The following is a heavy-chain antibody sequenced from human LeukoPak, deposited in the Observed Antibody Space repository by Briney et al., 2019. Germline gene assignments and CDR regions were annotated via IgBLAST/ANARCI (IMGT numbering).Heavy chain of an antibody. CDR2: ISSSGGVT. CDR3: ATRPPSETYYAVSDF. CDR1: GLTFSRHG. J-gene: IGHJ4*02. V-gene: IGHV3-23*01. D-gene: IGHD1-26*01. Sequence: GGTLRLSCAASGLTFSRHGVTWVRQPPGKGLEWVSGISSSGGVTYYADSVKGRFTISRDNSKNTVFLQMNRLRAEDTAVYYCATRPPSETYYAVSDFWGQGTLVTVSS.